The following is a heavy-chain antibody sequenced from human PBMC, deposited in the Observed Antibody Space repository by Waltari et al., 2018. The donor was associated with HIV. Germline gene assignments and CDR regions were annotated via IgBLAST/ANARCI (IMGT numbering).Heavy chain of an antibody. CDR3: AREATILGP. J-gene: IGHJ5*02. Sequence: QLQLQESGPGLVKPSETLSLTCTVSVGPISSSSYYWGWVRQPAGNGLEWIGSMYYSGSTTYNTALKSRVTISVDTSKNQYALKLSSVTAADTAVYYCAREATILGPWGQGTLVTVAS. D-gene: IGHD5-12*01. CDR1: VGPISSSSYY. V-gene: IGHV4-39*01. CDR2: MYYSGST.